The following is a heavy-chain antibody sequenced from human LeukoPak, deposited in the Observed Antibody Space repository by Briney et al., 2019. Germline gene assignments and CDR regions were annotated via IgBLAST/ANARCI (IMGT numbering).Heavy chain of an antibody. V-gene: IGHV3-23*01. Sequence: GGSLRLSCAASGFTFDDYGMSWVRQAPGKGLEWVSAISGSGGSTYYADSVKGRFTISRDNSKNTLYLQMNSLRAEDTAVYYCAKPLIRYCSSTSCYDAFDIWGQGTMVTVSS. D-gene: IGHD2-2*01. CDR3: AKPLIRYCSSTSCYDAFDI. J-gene: IGHJ3*02. CDR2: ISGSGGST. CDR1: GFTFDDYG.